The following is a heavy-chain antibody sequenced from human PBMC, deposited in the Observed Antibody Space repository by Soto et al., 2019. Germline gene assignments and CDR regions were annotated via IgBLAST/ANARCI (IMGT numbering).Heavy chain of an antibody. CDR3: ASARCSSACYLIDY. D-gene: IGHD2-21*02. V-gene: IGHV4-59*01. J-gene: IGHJ4*02. Sequence: SEILSLTCTVSGGSISSYYWSWIRQPPGKGLEWIGYIYYSGSTNYNPSLKSRVTISVDTSKNQFSLKLSSVTAADTAIYHCASARCSSACYLIDYWGLGTLVTVSS. CDR2: IYYSGST. CDR1: GGSISSYY.